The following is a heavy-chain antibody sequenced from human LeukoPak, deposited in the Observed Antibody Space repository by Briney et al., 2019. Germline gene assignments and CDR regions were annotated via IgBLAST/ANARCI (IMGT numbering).Heavy chain of an antibody. J-gene: IGHJ5*02. D-gene: IGHD1-26*01. V-gene: IGHV3-7*01. CDR1: GFTFSSYW. CDR3: ARIVGATFISWFDP. CDR2: IKQDGSEK. Sequence: GGSLRLSCAASGFTFSSYWMSWVRQAPGKGLEWVANIKQDGSEKYYVDSVKGRFTISRDNAKNSLYLQMNSLRAEDTAVYYCARIVGATFISWFDPWGQGTLVTVSS.